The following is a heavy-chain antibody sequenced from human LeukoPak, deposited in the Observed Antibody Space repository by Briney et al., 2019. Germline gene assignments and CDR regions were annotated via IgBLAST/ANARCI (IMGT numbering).Heavy chain of an antibody. V-gene: IGHV4-30-4*08. CDR3: ARVGAKGVLRYFDWLSTGYYFDY. D-gene: IGHD3-9*01. J-gene: IGHJ4*02. CDR2: IYYSGST. CDR1: GGSISSGDYY. Sequence: SQTLSLTCTVSGGSISSGDYYWSWNRQPPGKGLEWIGYIYYSGSTYYNPSLKSRVTISVDTSKNQFSLKLSSVTAADTAVYYCARVGAKGVLRYFDWLSTGYYFDYWGQGTLVSVSS.